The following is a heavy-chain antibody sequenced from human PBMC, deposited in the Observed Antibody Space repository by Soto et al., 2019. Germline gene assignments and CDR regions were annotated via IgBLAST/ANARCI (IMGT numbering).Heavy chain of an antibody. D-gene: IGHD6-13*01. CDR2: INPNSGGT. J-gene: IGHJ5*02. CDR1: GYTFTGYY. Sequence: ASVKVSCKASGYTFTGYYMHWVRQAPGQGLEWMGWINPNSGGTNYAQKFQGRVTMTRDTSISTAYMELSRLRSDDTAVYYCARDSWGAAAGTGRFDPRGQGTLVTVSS. V-gene: IGHV1-2*02. CDR3: ARDSWGAAAGTGRFDP.